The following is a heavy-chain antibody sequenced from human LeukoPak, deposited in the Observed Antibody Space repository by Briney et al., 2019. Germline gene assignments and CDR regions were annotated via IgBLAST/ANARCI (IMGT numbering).Heavy chain of an antibody. CDR3: ARVRSGYDYYYYYMDV. CDR2: INPSGGST. Sequence: ASVKVSCKASGYTFTNYYIHWVRQAPGQGLEWMGIINPSGGSTSYAQKFQGRVTMTRDTSTSTVYMELSSLRSEDTAVYYCARVRSGYDYYYYYMDVWGKGTTVTVSS. V-gene: IGHV1-46*01. CDR1: GYTFTNYY. J-gene: IGHJ6*03. D-gene: IGHD3-3*01.